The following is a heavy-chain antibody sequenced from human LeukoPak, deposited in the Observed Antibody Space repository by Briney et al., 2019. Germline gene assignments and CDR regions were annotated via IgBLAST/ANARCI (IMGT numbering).Heavy chain of an antibody. J-gene: IGHJ4*02. Sequence: GGSLRLSCVDSGFTFTNAWMSWVRQAPGKGLEWIGRIKSKTDGETTNYAEPVRGRFTISRDDSKSAVYLQMNSLKIEDTAVYYCTTDLGTYYHGSQRLIPIDYWGQGTLVIVSS. V-gene: IGHV3-15*01. CDR2: IKSKTDGETT. D-gene: IGHD3-10*01. CDR1: GFTFTNAW. CDR3: TTDLGTYYHGSQRLIPIDY.